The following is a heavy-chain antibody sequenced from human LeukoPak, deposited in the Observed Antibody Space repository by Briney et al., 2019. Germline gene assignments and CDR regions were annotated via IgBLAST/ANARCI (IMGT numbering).Heavy chain of an antibody. CDR2: IYYSGST. V-gene: IGHV4-59*08. Sequence: SETLSLTCTVSGGAISSYYWSWIRQPPGKGLEWIGYIYYSGSTNCNPSLKSRVTISVDTSKNQFSLKLSSVTAADTAVYYCARRKYYGSGSSYNWFDPWGQGTLVTVSS. CDR3: ARRKYYGSGSSYNWFDP. CDR1: GGAISSYY. D-gene: IGHD3-10*01. J-gene: IGHJ5*02.